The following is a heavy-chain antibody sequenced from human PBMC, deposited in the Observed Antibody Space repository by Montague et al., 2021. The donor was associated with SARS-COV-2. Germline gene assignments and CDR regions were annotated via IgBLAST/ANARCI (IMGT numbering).Heavy chain of an antibody. V-gene: IGHV4-30-4*02. CDR1: GGSISSDDYY. J-gene: IGHJ6*02. CDR2: IYYTGST. Sequence: SETLSLTCTVSGGSISSDDYYWSWIHQPPGKGLEWIGHIYYTGSTKYNPSLKSRVTISIDTPKNQFSLKLRSVTAADTAVYYCAAQTDYYYYSLDVWGQGTTATVS. CDR3: AAQTDYYYYSLDV.